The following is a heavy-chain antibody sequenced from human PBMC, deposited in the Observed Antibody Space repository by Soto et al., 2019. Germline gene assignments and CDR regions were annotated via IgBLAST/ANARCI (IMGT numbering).Heavy chain of an antibody. V-gene: IGHV4-34*01. CDR2: INHSGST. D-gene: IGHD6-13*01. CDR3: ARGRGSSWYRDYYYYGMDV. J-gene: IGHJ6*02. Sequence: SETLSLTGAAYGGAFSGYYWSWIRHPPGKGLEWIGEINHSGSTNYTPSLKGRVTIPVDTSKNQVSLKLSSVTDADTAVYYCARGRGSSWYRDYYYYGMDVWGQGTTVTVSS. CDR1: GGAFSGYY.